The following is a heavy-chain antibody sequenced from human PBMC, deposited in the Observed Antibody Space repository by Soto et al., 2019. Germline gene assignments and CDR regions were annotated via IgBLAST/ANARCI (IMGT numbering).Heavy chain of an antibody. D-gene: IGHD3-22*01. CDR1: GGTFSSYA. J-gene: IGHJ4*02. CDR2: XIPIFGTA. Sequence: QVQLVQSGAEVKKPGSSVKVSCKASGGTFSSYAISWVRQAPGQGLEWMGGXIPIFGTANYAQKFQGRVTITADESTSTAYMELSSLRSEDTAVYYCARLVDSYYYDSSGRTGYYPDGVDYWGQGTLVTVSS. CDR3: ARLVDSYYYDSSGRTGYYPDGVDY. V-gene: IGHV1-69*01.